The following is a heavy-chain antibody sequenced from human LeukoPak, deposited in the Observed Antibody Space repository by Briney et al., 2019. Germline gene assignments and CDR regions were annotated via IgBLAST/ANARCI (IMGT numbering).Heavy chain of an antibody. D-gene: IGHD5-18*01. CDR2: INTNTGNP. CDR1: GYIFTSYA. J-gene: IGHJ5*02. CDR3: AREGGSSGCSYGYNWFAP. Sequence: ASVKVSCKASGYIFTSYAMNWVRQAPGQGLEWMGWINTNTGNPTYAQGFTGRFVFSLDTSVNTAYLQISSLKVDDTAVYYCAREGGSSGCSYGYNWFAPWGQGTLVTVSS. V-gene: IGHV7-4-1*02.